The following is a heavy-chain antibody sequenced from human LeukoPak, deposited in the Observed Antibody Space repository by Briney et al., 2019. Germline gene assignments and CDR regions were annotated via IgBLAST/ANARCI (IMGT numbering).Heavy chain of an antibody. J-gene: IGHJ4*02. D-gene: IGHD6-13*01. CDR2: IYPGDSDT. Sequence: GESLKISCKGSGYRFTSYWIGWVRQMPGKGLEWMGIIYPGDSDTRYSPSFQGQVTISADKSISTAYLQWSSLKASDTAMYHCARHKEGSSWFYYFDYWGQGTLVTVSS. CDR1: GYRFTSYW. CDR3: ARHKEGSSWFYYFDY. V-gene: IGHV5-51*01.